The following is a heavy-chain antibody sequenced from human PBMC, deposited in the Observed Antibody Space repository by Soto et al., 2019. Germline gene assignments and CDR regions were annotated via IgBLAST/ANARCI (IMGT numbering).Heavy chain of an antibody. CDR3: ARDRILRFLEWSRVMYYYCMDV. D-gene: IGHD3-3*01. CDR1: GGTFSSYA. CDR2: IIPIFGTA. V-gene: IGHV1-69*13. J-gene: IGHJ6*02. Sequence: SVKVSCKASGGTFSSYAISWVRQAPGQGLEWMGGIIPIFGTANYAQKFQGRVTITADESTSTAYMELSSLRSEDTAVYYCARDRILRFLEWSRVMYYYCMDVWRQVTTVTVPS.